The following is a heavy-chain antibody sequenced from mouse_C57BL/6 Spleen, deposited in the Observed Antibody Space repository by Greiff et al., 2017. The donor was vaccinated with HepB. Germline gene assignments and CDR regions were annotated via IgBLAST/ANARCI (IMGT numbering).Heavy chain of an antibody. CDR1: GYTFTDYY. CDR3: APYYSNYVSFDY. Sequence: VQLKESGPVLVKPGASVKMSCKASGYTFTDYYMNWVKQSHGKSLEWIGVINPYNGGTSYNQKFKGKATLTVDKSSSTAYMELNSLTSEDSAVYYCAPYYSNYVSFDYWGQGTTLTVSS. D-gene: IGHD2-5*01. V-gene: IGHV1-19*01. CDR2: INPYNGGT. J-gene: IGHJ2*01.